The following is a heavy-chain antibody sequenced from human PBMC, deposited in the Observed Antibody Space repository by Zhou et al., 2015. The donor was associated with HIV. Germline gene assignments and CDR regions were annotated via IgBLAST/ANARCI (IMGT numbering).Heavy chain of an antibody. J-gene: IGHJ3*01. CDR1: GYTFVANH. Sequence: QVQLVQSGAELKVPGASVRVSCKASGYTFVANHLHWVRQAPGQGLEWMGRINTKSGGATYAQKFQGRVSMTRDTSITTLYLELSRLRSEDTAVYYCARDGPQGGSYYSLWGQGTMVTVSS. CDR2: INTKSGGA. D-gene: IGHD1-26*01. CDR3: ARDGPQGGSYYSL. V-gene: IGHV1-2*06.